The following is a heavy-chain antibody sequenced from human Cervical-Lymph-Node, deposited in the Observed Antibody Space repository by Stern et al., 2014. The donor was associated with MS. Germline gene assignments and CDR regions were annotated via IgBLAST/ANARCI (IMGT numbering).Heavy chain of an antibody. V-gene: IGHV4-59*01. Sequence: QVQLQESGPGLVKPPETLSLTCTVSGASITDYYWNWVRQPPGKGLEWIGYVHSSETSRYNPSLHSRVTTSIDTSKNQFSLKVTSVTAADTAVYFCARWSGWTDGFDAWGQGTLVTVSS. CDR3: ARWSGWTDGFDA. J-gene: IGHJ5*02. CDR2: VHSSETS. CDR1: GASITDYY. D-gene: IGHD6-19*01.